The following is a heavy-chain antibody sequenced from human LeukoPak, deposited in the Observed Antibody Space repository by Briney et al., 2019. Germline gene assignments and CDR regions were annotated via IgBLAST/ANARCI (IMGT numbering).Heavy chain of an antibody. Sequence: SETLSLTCTVSGASISRSTYYWGWFRPPPGKGLEWIGSFFYSGGIHYYDPSLKSRVTISVDTSKNQFSPKLSFVTAADTAVYYCVKEPTGDKSFDSWGQGTLVTVSS. CDR1: GASISRSTYY. CDR2: FFYSGGIH. V-gene: IGHV4-39*07. J-gene: IGHJ4*02. D-gene: IGHD7-27*01. CDR3: VKEPTGDKSFDS.